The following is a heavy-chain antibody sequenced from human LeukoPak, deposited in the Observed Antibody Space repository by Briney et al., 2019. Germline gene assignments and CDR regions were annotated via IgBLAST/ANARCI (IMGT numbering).Heavy chain of an antibody. CDR3: AKAIVKEANDY. V-gene: IGHV3-23*01. CDR1: GFTFRRYA. CDR2: ISGSGGST. D-gene: IGHD3-16*02. J-gene: IGHJ4*02. Sequence: GGSLRLSCADSGFTFRRYAMSWVRQSPGKGLEWVSAISGSGGSTYYADSVKGRFTISRDNSKNTLYLQMNSLRAEDTAVYYCAKAIVKEANDYWGQGTLVTVSS.